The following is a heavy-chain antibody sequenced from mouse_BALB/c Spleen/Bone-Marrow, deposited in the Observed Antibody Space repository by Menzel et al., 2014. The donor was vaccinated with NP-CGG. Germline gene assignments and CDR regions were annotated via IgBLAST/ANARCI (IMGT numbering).Heavy chain of an antibody. Sequence: QVQLQQSGAELVRPGTSVKISCKASGYTFANYWLGWLKQRPGHGLEWIGEIYPGGGYINYNEKFKGKATLTADTSSSTAYMRLSSLTSEESAVYFCARVEYGNYDRFFDYWGQGTTLTVSS. CDR3: ARVEYGNYDRFFDY. J-gene: IGHJ2*01. V-gene: IGHV1-63*02. D-gene: IGHD2-10*02. CDR2: IYPGGGYI. CDR1: GYTFANYW.